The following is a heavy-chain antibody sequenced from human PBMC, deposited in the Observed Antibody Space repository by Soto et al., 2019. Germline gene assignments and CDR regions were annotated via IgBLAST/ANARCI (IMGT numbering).Heavy chain of an antibody. CDR3: ARALGVEAAAGLGLYYFDY. Sequence: QVQQVQSGAEVKKPGSSVKVSCKASGGTFSSYTISWVRQAPGQGLEWMGRIIPILGIANYAQKFQGRVTITADKSTSTAYMELSSLRSEDTAVYYCARALGVEAAAGLGLYYFDYWGQGTLVTVSS. V-gene: IGHV1-69*02. CDR1: GGTFSSYT. J-gene: IGHJ4*02. D-gene: IGHD6-13*01. CDR2: IIPILGIA.